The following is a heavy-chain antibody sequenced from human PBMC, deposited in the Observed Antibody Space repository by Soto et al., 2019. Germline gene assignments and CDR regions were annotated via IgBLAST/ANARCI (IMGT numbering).Heavy chain of an antibody. CDR3: ARDWSGELTNRDYYYYMDV. V-gene: IGHV4-59*01. CDR1: GASISSYY. J-gene: IGHJ6*03. D-gene: IGHD3-10*01. CDR2: IYYSGST. Sequence: QVQLQESGPGLVKPSDTLSLTCTVSGASISSYYWSWIRQPPGKGLEWIGYIYYSGSTNYNPSLKSRVTISVDTSKNQFSLKLSSVTAADTAVYYCARDWSGELTNRDYYYYMDVWGKGTTVTVSS.